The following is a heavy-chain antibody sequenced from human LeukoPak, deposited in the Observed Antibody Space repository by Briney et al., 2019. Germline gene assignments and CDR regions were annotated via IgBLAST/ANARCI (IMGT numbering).Heavy chain of an antibody. CDR2: ISASGVMT. CDR3: AKDRSIGTYYTFDH. D-gene: IGHD1-26*01. Sequence: PGGSLRLSCAASGFTFTNYAMTWVRQAPGKGLEWVSSISASGVMTYYADSVKGRFTASRDNSKNSLYLQMSSLTAADTAVYYCAKDRSIGTYYTFDHWGQGTLVTVSS. V-gene: IGHV3-23*01. J-gene: IGHJ4*02. CDR1: GFTFTNYA.